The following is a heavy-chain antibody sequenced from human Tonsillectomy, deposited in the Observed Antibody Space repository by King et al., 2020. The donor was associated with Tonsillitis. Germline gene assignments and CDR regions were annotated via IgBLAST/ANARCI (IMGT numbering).Heavy chain of an antibody. CDR3: AKDIASTYWYYFDY. D-gene: IGHD2-8*02. V-gene: IGHV3-9*01. CDR1: GFTFDDYG. CDR2: ISGNSGRI. Sequence: VQLVESGGNLVQPGRSLRLSCAASGFTFDDYGMHWVRQAPGKGLEWVSGISGNSGRIVYADSVKGRFTISRDNAKNSLYLQMSSLRPEDTAFYYCAKDIASTYWYYFDYWGQGALVTVSS. J-gene: IGHJ4*02.